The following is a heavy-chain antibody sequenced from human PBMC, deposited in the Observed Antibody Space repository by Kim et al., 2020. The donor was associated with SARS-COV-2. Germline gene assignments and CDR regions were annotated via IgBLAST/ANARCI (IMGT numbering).Heavy chain of an antibody. D-gene: IGHD3-3*01. CDR1: GFTFSSYD. CDR3: ARGGWYYDFWSGYKGGEYWGGP. J-gene: IGHJ5*02. V-gene: IGHV3-13*01. CDR2: IGTAGDT. Sequence: GGSLRLSCAASGFTFSSYDMHWVRQATGKGLEWVSAIGTAGDTYYPGSVKGRFTISRENAKNSLYLQMNSLRAGDTAVYYCARGGWYYDFWSGYKGGEYWGGPGGQGTRVTVSS.